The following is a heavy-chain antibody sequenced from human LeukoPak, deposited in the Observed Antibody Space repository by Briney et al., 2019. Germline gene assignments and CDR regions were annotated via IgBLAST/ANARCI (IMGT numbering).Heavy chain of an antibody. CDR3: ARRYCSGGSCSIDY. CDR1: GYTFTRYY. CDR2: INPNSGGT. J-gene: IGHJ4*02. D-gene: IGHD2-15*01. Sequence: ASVKVSCKASGYTFTRYYMHWVRQAPGQGLEWMGRINPNSGGTNYAQKFQGRVTMTRDTSISTAYMELSRLRSDDTAVYYCARRYCSGGSCSIDYWGQGTLVTVSS. V-gene: IGHV1-2*06.